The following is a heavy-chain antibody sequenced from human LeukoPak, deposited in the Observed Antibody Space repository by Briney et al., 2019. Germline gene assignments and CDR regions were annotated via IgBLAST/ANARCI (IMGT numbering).Heavy chain of an antibody. Sequence: GGSLRLSCAASGFTFSSYEMNWVRQAPGKGLEWVSYISSSGSTIYYADSVKGRFTVSRDNAKNSLYLQMNSLRAEDTAVYYCARRYCSSTSCTLDYWGQGTLVTVSS. CDR2: ISSSGSTI. CDR3: ARRYCSSTSCTLDY. D-gene: IGHD2-2*01. CDR1: GFTFSSYE. V-gene: IGHV3-48*03. J-gene: IGHJ4*02.